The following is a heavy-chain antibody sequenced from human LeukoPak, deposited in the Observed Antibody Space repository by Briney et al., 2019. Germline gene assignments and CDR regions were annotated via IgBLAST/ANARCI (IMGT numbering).Heavy chain of an antibody. J-gene: IGHJ4*02. CDR3: ARGIPMITFGGVLDY. D-gene: IGHD3-16*01. Sequence: SAKVSCKASGGTFSRYAISWVRQAPGQGLEWMGGIIPIFGTANYAQKLQGRVTITADESTSTAYMELSSLGSEDTAVYYCARGIPMITFGGVLDYWGQGTLVTVSS. CDR1: GGTFSRYA. CDR2: IIPIFGTA. V-gene: IGHV1-69*13.